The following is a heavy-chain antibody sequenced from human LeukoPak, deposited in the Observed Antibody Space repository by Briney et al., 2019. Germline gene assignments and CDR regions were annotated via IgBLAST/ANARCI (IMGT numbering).Heavy chain of an antibody. Sequence: ASVKVSCKASGGTFSSYGISWVRQAPGQGREWMGGIIPIFGTANYAQKFQGRVTITADESTSTAYMELSSLRSEDTAVYYCARGRQDYGDYNYFDYWGQGTLVTVSS. CDR3: ARGRQDYGDYNYFDY. J-gene: IGHJ4*02. D-gene: IGHD4-17*01. CDR1: GGTFSSYG. V-gene: IGHV1-69*13. CDR2: IIPIFGTA.